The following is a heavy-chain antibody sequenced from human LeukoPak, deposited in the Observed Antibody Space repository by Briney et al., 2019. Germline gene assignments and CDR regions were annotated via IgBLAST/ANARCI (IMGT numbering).Heavy chain of an antibody. CDR1: GFTVSSNY. J-gene: IGHJ4*02. Sequence: GGSLRLSCAASGFTVSSNYMSWVRQAPGKGLEWVSVIYSGGSTYYADSVKGRFTISRDNSKNTLYLRMNSLRAEDTAVYYCARGWGTEAYFDYWGQGTLVTVSS. D-gene: IGHD7-27*01. CDR2: IYSGGST. CDR3: ARGWGTEAYFDY. V-gene: IGHV3-66*01.